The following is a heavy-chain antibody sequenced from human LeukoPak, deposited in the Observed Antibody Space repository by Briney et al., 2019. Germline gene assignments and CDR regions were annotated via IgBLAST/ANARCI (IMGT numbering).Heavy chain of an antibody. J-gene: IGHJ4*02. CDR3: ARELVTGTPKDY. CDR2: IYYSGST. V-gene: IGHV4-39*07. CDR1: GGSISSSSYY. D-gene: IGHD1-14*01. Sequence: SETLSLTCTVSGGSISSSSYYWGWIRQPPGKGLEWIGSIYYSGSTYYNPSLKSRVTISVDTSKNQFSLKLSSVTAADTAVYYCARELVTGTPKDYWGQGTLVTVSS.